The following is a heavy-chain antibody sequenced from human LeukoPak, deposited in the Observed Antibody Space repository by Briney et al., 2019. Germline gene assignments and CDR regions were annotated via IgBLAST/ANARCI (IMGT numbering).Heavy chain of an antibody. D-gene: IGHD5-18*01. CDR2: ISYDGSNK. V-gene: IGHV3-30*01. CDR1: GFTFSSYA. Sequence: GGSLRLSCAASGFTFSSYAMHWVRQAPGKGLEWAAVISYDGSNKFYADSVKGRFTISRDSSKNTLFLQMNSLRAEDTAVYYCARDRSQRAYSYGPDGEWGQGTLVTVSS. CDR3: ARDRSQRAYSYGPDGE. J-gene: IGHJ4*02.